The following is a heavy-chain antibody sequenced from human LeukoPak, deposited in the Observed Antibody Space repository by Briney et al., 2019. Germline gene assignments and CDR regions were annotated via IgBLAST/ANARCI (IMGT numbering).Heavy chain of an antibody. CDR1: GGSFSGSY. D-gene: IGHD3-10*01. CDR2: IRHSGTT. J-gene: IGHJ6*03. CDR3: ARGSVWFGELSPYYYFMDV. V-gene: IGHV4-34*01. Sequence: PSETLSLTCAVYGGSFSGSYWGWIRQPPGKGLEWVGEIRHSGTTNYNPSLKGRVTISIDMSKNQFSLKLSSVTPADTAVYYCARGSVWFGELSPYYYFMDVWGKGTTVTVSS.